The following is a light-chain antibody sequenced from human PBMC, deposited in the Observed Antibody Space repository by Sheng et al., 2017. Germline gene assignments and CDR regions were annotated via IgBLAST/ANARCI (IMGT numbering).Light chain of an antibody. V-gene: IGLV2-23*02. CDR2: EVS. CDR3: CSFVGSSSWV. CDR1: SNDVGRYNF. J-gene: IGLJ3*02. Sequence: HSALTQPASVSGSPGQSITISCTGTSNDVGRYNFVSWYQQHPGKAPRLLIYEVSERPSGISTRFSGSKSGNTASLTISGLQAEDESYYYCCSFVGSSSWVFGGGTKLTVL.